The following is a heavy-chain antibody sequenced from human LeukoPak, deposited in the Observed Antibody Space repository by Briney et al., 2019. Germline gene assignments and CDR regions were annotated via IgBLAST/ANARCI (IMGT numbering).Heavy chain of an antibody. J-gene: IGHJ4*02. CDR1: GGSISSYY. CDR3: ASGFVVVPAATSWFDY. Sequence: SETLSLTCTVSGGSISSYYWSWIRQPPGKGLEWIGYIYYSGSTNYNPSLKSRVTISVDTSKNQFSLKLSSVTAADTAVYYCASGFVVVPAATSWFDYWGQGTLVTVSS. CDR2: IYYSGST. D-gene: IGHD2-2*01. V-gene: IGHV4-59*08.